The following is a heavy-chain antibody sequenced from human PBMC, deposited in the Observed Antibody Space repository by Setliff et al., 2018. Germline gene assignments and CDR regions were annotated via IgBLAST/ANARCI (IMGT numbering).Heavy chain of an antibody. CDR2: ISAYNDNT. V-gene: IGHV1-18*04. J-gene: IGHJ4*02. CDR1: GYMFRSYG. CDR3: SRLVRYCTTTSCQRLSGDEY. Sequence: ASVKVSCKASGYMFRSYGINWMRQAPGQGFEWMGWISAYNDNTNFAQKFQGRVTMTTDTSTSTAYMELKSLRSDDTAVYYCSRLVRYCTTTSCQRLSGDEYWGQGTLVTVSS. D-gene: IGHD2-2*01.